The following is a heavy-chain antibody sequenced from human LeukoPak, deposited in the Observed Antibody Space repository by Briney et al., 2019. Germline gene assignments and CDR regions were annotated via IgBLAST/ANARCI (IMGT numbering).Heavy chain of an antibody. J-gene: IGHJ4*02. CDR1: GGSISSYY. D-gene: IGHD6-6*01. CDR3: ANEYSSSPGYFDY. V-gene: IGHV4-59*04. CDR2: IYHSGST. Sequence: SETLSLTCTVSGGSISSYYWSWIRQPPGKGLEWIGYIYHSGSTYYNPSLKSRVTISVDRSKNQFSLKLSSVTAADTAVYYCANEYSSSPGYFDYWGQGTLVTVSS.